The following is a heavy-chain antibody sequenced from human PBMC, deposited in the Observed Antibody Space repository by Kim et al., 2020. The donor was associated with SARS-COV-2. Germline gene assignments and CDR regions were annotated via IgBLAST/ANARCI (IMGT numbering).Heavy chain of an antibody. J-gene: IGHJ4*02. CDR2: INHSGST. V-gene: IGHV4-34*01. CDR3: ARARGYYGSGSYSVLFDY. Sequence: SETLSLTCAVYGGSFSGYYWSWIRQPPGKGLEWIGEINHSGSTNYNPSLKSRVTISVDTSKNQFSLKLSSVTAADTAVYYCARARGYYGSGSYSVLFDYWGQGTLVTVSS. CDR1: GGSFSGYY. D-gene: IGHD3-10*01.